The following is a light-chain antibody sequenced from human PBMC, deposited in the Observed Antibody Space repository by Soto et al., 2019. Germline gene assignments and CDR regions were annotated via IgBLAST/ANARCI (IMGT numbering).Light chain of an antibody. V-gene: IGKV3-15*01. CDR2: GAS. Sequence: ERVMTQSPSTLSVSPGERATLSCRASQSITRNLAWYQQSPGQAPRLLIYGASTRATGIPARFSGSGSGTEFTLTISSLQSEDFAVYYCQQYNNWPLTFGGGTKVDIK. J-gene: IGKJ4*01. CDR3: QQYNNWPLT. CDR1: QSITRN.